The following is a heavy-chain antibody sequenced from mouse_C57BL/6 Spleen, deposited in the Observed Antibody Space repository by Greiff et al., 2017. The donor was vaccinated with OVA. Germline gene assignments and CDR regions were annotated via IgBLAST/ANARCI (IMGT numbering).Heavy chain of an antibody. J-gene: IGHJ1*03. V-gene: IGHV5-17*01. Sequence: EVQLVESGGGLVKPGGSLKLSCAASGFTFSDYGMHWVRQAPEKGLEWVAYISSGSSTIYYADTVKGRFTISRDNAKNTLFLQMTSLRSEDTAMYYCARPYGSSWYFDVWGTGTTVTVSS. D-gene: IGHD1-1*01. CDR3: ARPYGSSWYFDV. CDR2: ISSGSSTI. CDR1: GFTFSDYG.